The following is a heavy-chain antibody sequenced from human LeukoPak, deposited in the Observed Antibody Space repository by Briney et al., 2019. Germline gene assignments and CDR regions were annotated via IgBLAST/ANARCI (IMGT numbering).Heavy chain of an antibody. CDR1: GYSISSHY. J-gene: IGHJ4*02. V-gene: IGHV4-59*11. D-gene: IGHD3-10*01. CDR3: ARGIPMANLVFDF. Sequence: PSETLSLTCSVSGYSISSHYRSWIRQPPGKELEWVGYILYGGSSSYNPSLRSRVTMSFYTSKNQFSLQLSSVTAADTAVYYCARGIPMANLVFDFWGQGTLVTVSS. CDR2: ILYGGSS.